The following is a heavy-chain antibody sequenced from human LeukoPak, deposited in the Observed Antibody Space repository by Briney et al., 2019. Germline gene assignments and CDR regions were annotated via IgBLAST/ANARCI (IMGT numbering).Heavy chain of an antibody. CDR2: IYHSGST. CDR3: ARDLPGLYSGSY. V-gene: IGHV4-38-2*02. Sequence: SETLSLTCTVSGYSISSGYYWGWIRQPPGKGLEWIGSIYHSGSTYYNPSLKSRVTISVDTSKNQLSLKLSSVTAADTAVYYCARDLPGLYSGSYWGQGTLVTVSS. D-gene: IGHD1-26*01. J-gene: IGHJ4*02. CDR1: GYSISSGYY.